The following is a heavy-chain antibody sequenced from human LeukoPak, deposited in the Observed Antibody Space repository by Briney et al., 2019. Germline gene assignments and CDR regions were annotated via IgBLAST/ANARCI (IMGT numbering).Heavy chain of an antibody. J-gene: IGHJ4*02. V-gene: IGHV3-23*01. CDR2: ISDIGGST. CDR3: ARDPTAYYDSSGYYLNTIDY. D-gene: IGHD3-22*01. Sequence: GGSLRLSCAASGFTFNTYAMNWVRQAPGKGLEWVSTISDIGGSTYYADSVKGRFTVSRDNSKNTVYLQMNSLRAEDTAVYYCARDPTAYYDSSGYYLNTIDYWGQGTLVTVSS. CDR1: GFTFNTYA.